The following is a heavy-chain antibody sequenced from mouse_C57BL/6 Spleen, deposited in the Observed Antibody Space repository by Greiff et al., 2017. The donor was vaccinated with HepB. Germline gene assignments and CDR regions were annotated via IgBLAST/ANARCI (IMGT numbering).Heavy chain of an antibody. CDR3: ARLALYGSSSVY. D-gene: IGHD1-1*01. Sequence: EVMLVESGGDLVKPGGSLKLSCAASGFTFSSYGMSWVRQTPDKRLEWVATISSGGSYTYYPDSVKGRFTISSDNAKNTLYLQMSSLKSEDTAMYYCARLALYGSSSVYWGQGTTLTVSS. J-gene: IGHJ2*01. V-gene: IGHV5-6*01. CDR2: ISSGGSYT. CDR1: GFTFSSYG.